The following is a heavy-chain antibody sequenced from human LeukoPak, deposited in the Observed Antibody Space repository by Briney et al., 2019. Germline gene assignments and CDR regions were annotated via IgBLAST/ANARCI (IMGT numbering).Heavy chain of an antibody. D-gene: IGHD3-22*01. CDR2: ISSNGGST. Sequence: GGSMRLACAASVFTFSSYAMHWDRQPPGKVLEYVSAISSNGGSTYYASSVKGRFTISRDNSKNTLYLQMGSLRAEDMAVYYCAREGDSSAKRSFDYWGQGTLVTVSS. J-gene: IGHJ4*02. V-gene: IGHV3-64*01. CDR3: AREGDSSAKRSFDY. CDR1: VFTFSSYA.